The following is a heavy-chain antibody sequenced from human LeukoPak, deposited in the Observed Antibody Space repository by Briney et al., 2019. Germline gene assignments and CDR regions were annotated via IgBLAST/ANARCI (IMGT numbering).Heavy chain of an antibody. D-gene: IGHD3-22*01. Sequence: GGSLRLSCAASGFTFSGYWMYWVRQAPGKGLVWVSRINSDGSSTSYADSVKGRFTISRDNAKNTLYLQMNSLRAEDTAVYYCARDPRLYSSGYKRHEYFQHWGQGTLVTVSS. CDR2: INSDGSST. V-gene: IGHV3-74*01. CDR1: GFTFSGYW. CDR3: ARDPRLYSSGYKRHEYFQH. J-gene: IGHJ1*01.